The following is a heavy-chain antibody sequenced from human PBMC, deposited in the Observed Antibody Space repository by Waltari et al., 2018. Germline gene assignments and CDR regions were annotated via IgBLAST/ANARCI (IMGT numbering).Heavy chain of an antibody. Sequence: SYAISWVRQAPGQGLEWMGGIIPIFGTANYAQKFQGRVTITADKSTSTAYMELSSLRSEDTAVYYCAREVDYDILTGYSGYFDYWGQGTLVTVSS. CDR2: IIPIFGTA. V-gene: IGHV1-69*06. CDR3: AREVDYDILTGYSGYFDY. J-gene: IGHJ4*02. CDR1: SYA. D-gene: IGHD3-9*01.